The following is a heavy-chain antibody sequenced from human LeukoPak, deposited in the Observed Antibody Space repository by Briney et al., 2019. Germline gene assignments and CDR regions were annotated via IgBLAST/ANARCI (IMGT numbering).Heavy chain of an antibody. CDR1: GFAFGTYA. V-gene: IGHV3-48*03. CDR3: ARELAYYLDN. Sequence: GGSLRLSCAASGFAFGTYAMHWVRQAPGKGLEWVSYISSSGTPIYYADSVKGRFTISRDNAKNSLYLQMNSLRAEDTAVYYCARELAYYLDNWGQGTLVTVSS. J-gene: IGHJ4*02. CDR2: ISSSGTPI. D-gene: IGHD1-1*01.